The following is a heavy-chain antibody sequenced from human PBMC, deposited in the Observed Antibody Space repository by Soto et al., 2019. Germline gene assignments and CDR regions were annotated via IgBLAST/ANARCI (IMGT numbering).Heavy chain of an antibody. J-gene: IGHJ4*02. CDR2: ISAYNGNT. D-gene: IGHD3-22*01. V-gene: IGHV1-18*04. Sequence: QVQLVQSGAEVKKPGASVKVSCKASGYTFTSYGISWVRQAPGQGLEWMGWISAYNGNTNYAQKFQGRVTMTTDTSTSTAYMELRSLRFDDTAVYYCARDFMALSMIVVQKGGAGVDYWGQGTLVTVSS. CDR1: GYTFTSYG. CDR3: ARDFMALSMIVVQKGGAGVDY.